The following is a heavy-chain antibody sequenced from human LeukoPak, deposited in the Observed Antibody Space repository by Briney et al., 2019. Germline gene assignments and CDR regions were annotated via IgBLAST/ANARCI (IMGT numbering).Heavy chain of an antibody. CDR3: ARPHYSDSIGYYFDS. CDR1: GYRFTNYW. D-gene: IGHD3-16*01. J-gene: IGHJ4*02. Sequence: GGSLGLSCKGSGYRFTNYWTGWVRQMPGNGLEWMGTIYPGDSDIRYSPSFQGQVTISVDKSISTAYLQWSSLKASDTAIYYCARPHYSDSIGYYFDSWGQGTLVTVSS. V-gene: IGHV5-51*01. CDR2: IYPGDSDI.